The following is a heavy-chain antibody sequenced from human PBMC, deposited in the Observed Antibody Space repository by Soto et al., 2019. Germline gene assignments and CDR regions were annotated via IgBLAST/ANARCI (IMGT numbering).Heavy chain of an antibody. CDR2: ISWDGGST. CDR1: GFTFDDYT. J-gene: IGHJ1*01. Sequence: EVQLVESGGVVVQPGGSLRLSCAASGFTFDDYTMHWVRQARGKGLGWVPLISWDGGSTYYADSVKGRFTISRDNSKNSLYLQMNSLRTEDTALYYCAKDKAVAGTEYFQHWGQGTLVTVSS. CDR3: AKDKAVAGTEYFQH. D-gene: IGHD6-19*01. V-gene: IGHV3-43*01.